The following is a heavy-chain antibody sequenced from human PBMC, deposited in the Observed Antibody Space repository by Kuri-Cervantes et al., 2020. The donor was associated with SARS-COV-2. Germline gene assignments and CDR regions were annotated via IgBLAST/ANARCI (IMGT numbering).Heavy chain of an antibody. V-gene: IGHV4-39*07. CDR2: INHSGSA. CDR1: GGSISSGGYY. J-gene: IGHJ3*01. CDR3: ARASTTIYGVLIALFSSNAFGA. D-gene: IGHD3-3*01. Sequence: GSLRLSCTVSGGSISSGGYYWSWIRQPPGKELEWIGEINHSGSANYSPSLKSRVTISVDTSKNQFSLRLSSVTAADTGVYYCARASTTIYGVLIALFSSNAFGAWGQGTMVTVSS.